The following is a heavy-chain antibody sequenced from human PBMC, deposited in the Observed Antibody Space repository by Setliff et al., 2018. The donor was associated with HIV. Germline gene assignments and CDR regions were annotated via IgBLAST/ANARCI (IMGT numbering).Heavy chain of an antibody. Sequence: SQTLSLTCVISGDSVSSNSAAWNWIRQSPSRGLEWLGRTYYRSKWYSDYTVSVKRRITINPATSKNQFSLQPNSVTPEDTAVYYCARDSRVSSNSNDALDIWGQGTMVTVSS. CDR2: TYYRSKWYS. J-gene: IGHJ3*02. D-gene: IGHD1-1*01. CDR1: GDSVSSNSAA. V-gene: IGHV6-1*01. CDR3: ARDSRVSSNSNDALDI.